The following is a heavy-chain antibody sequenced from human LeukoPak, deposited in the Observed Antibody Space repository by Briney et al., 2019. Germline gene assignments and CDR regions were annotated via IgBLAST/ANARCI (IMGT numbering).Heavy chain of an antibody. Sequence: SQTLSLTCAISGDSVSSNSAAWNWIRQSPSRGLEWLGRTYYRSKWYNDYAVSVKSRITINPDTSKNQFSLQLNSVTPEDTAVYYCARALVDPRRGYSGYDFDYWGQGTLVTVSS. CDR3: ARALVDPRRGYSGYDFDY. D-gene: IGHD5-12*01. CDR1: GDSVSSNSAA. J-gene: IGHJ4*02. V-gene: IGHV6-1*01. CDR2: TYYRSKWYN.